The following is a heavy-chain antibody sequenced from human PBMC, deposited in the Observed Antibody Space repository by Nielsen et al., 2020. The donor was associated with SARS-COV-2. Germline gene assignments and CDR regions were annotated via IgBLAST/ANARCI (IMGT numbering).Heavy chain of an antibody. CDR3: ARSATIIVGATAFDY. CDR1: GYSFTSYD. Sequence: ASVKVSCKASGYSFTSYDMHWVRQAPGQGLEWMGVIYPSVGSTIYAQNFQGRLTITADKSTSTAYMELSSLRSEDTAVYYCARSATIIVGATAFDYWGQGTLVTVSS. J-gene: IGHJ4*02. V-gene: IGHV1-46*01. D-gene: IGHD1-26*01. CDR2: IYPSVGST.